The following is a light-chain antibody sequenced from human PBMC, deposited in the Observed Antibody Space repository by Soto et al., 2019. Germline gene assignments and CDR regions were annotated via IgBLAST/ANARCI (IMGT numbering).Light chain of an antibody. CDR1: QSISSW. CDR3: QHYNSYSEA. CDR2: KAS. J-gene: IGKJ1*01. Sequence: RPRTQSPSPLSASVADRVTSTCRASQSISSWLAWYQQKPGKAPKLLIYKASSLESGVPSRFSGSGSGTEFTLTISSLQPDDFATYYCQHYNSYSEAFGQGTKVDIK. V-gene: IGKV1-5*03.